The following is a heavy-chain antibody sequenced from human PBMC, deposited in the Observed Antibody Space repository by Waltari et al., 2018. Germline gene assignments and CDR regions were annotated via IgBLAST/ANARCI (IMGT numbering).Heavy chain of an antibody. CDR1: GYSISSGYY. CDR3: ARDLILGDTWHFDL. Sequence: QVQLQESGPGLVKPSETLSLTCAVSGYSISSGYYWGWIRQPPGKGLEWIGSIWHSGGTYYSPSLKSRVTLSVDTSRNQFSLKLTSLTAADTAVYFCARDLILGDTWHFDLWGRGTLVTVSS. V-gene: IGHV4-38-2*02. D-gene: IGHD3-16*01. CDR2: IWHSGGT. J-gene: IGHJ2*01.